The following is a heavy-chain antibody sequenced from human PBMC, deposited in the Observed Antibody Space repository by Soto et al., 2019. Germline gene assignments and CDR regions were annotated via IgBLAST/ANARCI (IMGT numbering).Heavy chain of an antibody. CDR3: ARSSITIFGVVITYFDY. D-gene: IGHD3-3*01. J-gene: IGHJ4*02. CDR1: GCSISSYY. CDR2: IYYSGST. V-gene: IGHV4-59*01. Sequence: SETLSLTCTVSGCSISSYYWSWIRQPPGKGLEWIGYIYYSGSTNYNPSLKSRVTISVDTSKNQFSLKLSSVTAADTAVYYCARSSITIFGVVITYFDYWGQGTLVTVSS.